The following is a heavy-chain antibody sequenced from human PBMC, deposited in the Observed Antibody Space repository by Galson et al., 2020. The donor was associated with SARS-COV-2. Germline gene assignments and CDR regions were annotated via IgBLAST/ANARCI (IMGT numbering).Heavy chain of an antibody. J-gene: IGHJ5*02. V-gene: IGHV4-31*03. CDR3: ARAKSAEYIVVVPAAIGQFDP. D-gene: IGHD2-2*02. CDR1: GGSISSGGYY. CDR2: IYYSGST. Sequence: SETLSLTCTVSGGSISSGGYYWSWIRQHPGKGLEWIGYIYYSGSTYYNPSLKSRVTISVDTSKNQFSLKLSSVTAADTAVYYCARAKSAEYIVVVPAAIGQFDPWGQGTLVTVSS.